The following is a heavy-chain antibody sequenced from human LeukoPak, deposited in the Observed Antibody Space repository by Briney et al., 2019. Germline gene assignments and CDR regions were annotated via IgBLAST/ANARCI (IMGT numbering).Heavy chain of an antibody. CDR1: GYTFTDHY. Sequence: ASVKVSCKASGYTFTDHYMHWVRQATGQGLEWMGRMNPNSGDTDYAQKFQGRVTITRDTSISTAYMELSSLRSEDTAVYYCALISYCTSITCYFLDYWGQGTLVTVSS. J-gene: IGHJ4*02. CDR2: MNPNSGDT. V-gene: IGHV1-8*03. D-gene: IGHD2-2*01. CDR3: ALISYCTSITCYFLDY.